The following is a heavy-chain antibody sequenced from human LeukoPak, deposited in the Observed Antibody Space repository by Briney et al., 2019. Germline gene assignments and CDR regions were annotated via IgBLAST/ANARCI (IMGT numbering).Heavy chain of an antibody. CDR3: ARESLTTVVTSDY. CDR2: IIPIFGTV. V-gene: IGHV1-69*13. Sequence: SVKVSCKASGGTFSSYAISWVRQAPGQGLEWMGGIIPIFGTVNYAQKFQGRVTITADESTSTAYMELSSLRSEDTAVYYCARESLTTVVTSDYWGQGTLVTVSS. CDR1: GGTFSSYA. D-gene: IGHD4-23*01. J-gene: IGHJ4*02.